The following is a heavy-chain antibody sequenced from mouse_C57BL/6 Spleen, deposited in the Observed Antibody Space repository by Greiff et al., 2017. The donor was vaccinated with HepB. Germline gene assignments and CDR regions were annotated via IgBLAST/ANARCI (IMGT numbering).Heavy chain of an antibody. CDR1: GFTFSSYA. J-gene: IGHJ3*01. Sequence: DVQLVESGEGLVKPGGSLKLSCAASGFTFSSYAMSWVRQTPEKRLEWVAYISSGGDYIYYADTVKGRFTISRDNARNTLYLQMSSLKSEDTAMYECTRDAPIYGNYGFAYWGQGTLVTDSA. V-gene: IGHV5-9-1*02. D-gene: IGHD2-1*01. CDR2: ISSGGDYI. CDR3: TRDAPIYGNYGFAY.